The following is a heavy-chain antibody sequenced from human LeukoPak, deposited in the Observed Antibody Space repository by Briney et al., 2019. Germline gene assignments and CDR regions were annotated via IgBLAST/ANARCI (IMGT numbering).Heavy chain of an antibody. CDR3: ARDTSPSSSSSYFYAFDM. V-gene: IGHV3-7*01. J-gene: IGHJ3*02. D-gene: IGHD6-19*01. CDR1: GFTFSNDW. CDR2: INKNGSNK. Sequence: PGGSLRLSCATSGFTFSNDWMTWVRQAPGKGLEWVANINKNGSNKNYEDSVKGRFTISRDKSENKQFLQMNSLRAKDTAIYYYARDTSPSSSSSYFYAFDMWGKGTMVTVSS.